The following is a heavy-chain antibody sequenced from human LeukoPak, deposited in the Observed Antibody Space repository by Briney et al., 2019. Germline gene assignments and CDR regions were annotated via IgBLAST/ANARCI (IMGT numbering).Heavy chain of an antibody. J-gene: IGHJ3*02. Sequence: SETLSLTCTVSGGSISTYYWSWIRQPPGKGLEWIGYVYYSGSTDYNPSLESRVTISVDTSKNQFSLKVNSVTAADTAVYYCARVRGYSHGYDAFDIWGQGTMVTVSS. D-gene: IGHD5-18*01. CDR3: ARVRGYSHGYDAFDI. CDR1: GGSISTYY. CDR2: VYYSGST. V-gene: IGHV4-59*01.